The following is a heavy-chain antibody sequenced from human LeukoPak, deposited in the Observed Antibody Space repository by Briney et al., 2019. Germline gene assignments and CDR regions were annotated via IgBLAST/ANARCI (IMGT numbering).Heavy chain of an antibody. J-gene: IGHJ4*02. CDR2: INHSGST. Sequence: SETLSLTCAVYGGSFSGYYWSWIRQPPGKGLEWIGEINHSGSTNYNPSLKSRVTISVDTSKNQFSLKLSSVTAADTAVYYCARSSSYEGHFDYWGQGTLVTVSS. CDR1: GGSFSGYY. V-gene: IGHV4-34*01. D-gene: IGHD6-6*01. CDR3: ARSSSYEGHFDY.